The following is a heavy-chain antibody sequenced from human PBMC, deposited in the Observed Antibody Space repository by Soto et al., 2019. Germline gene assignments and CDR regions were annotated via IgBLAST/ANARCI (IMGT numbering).Heavy chain of an antibody. J-gene: IGHJ3*02. D-gene: IGHD1-26*01. V-gene: IGHV1-24*01. CDR1: GYTLTELS. CDR2: FDPEDGET. CDR3: ACCIVGANKAAFDI. Sequence: GASVKVSCKVSGYTLTELSMHWVRQAPGKGLEWMGGFDPEDGETIYAQKFQGRVTMTEDTSTDTAYMELSSLRSEDTAVYYCACCIVGANKAAFDIWGQGTMVTVSS.